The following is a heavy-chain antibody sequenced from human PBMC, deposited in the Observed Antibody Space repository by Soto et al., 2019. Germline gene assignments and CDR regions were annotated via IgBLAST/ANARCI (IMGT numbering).Heavy chain of an antibody. J-gene: IGHJ4*02. CDR3: VRRSKDYYPGSRIFDF. CDR2: ITDTGRDA. D-gene: IGHD3-10*01. Sequence: EVQLLESGGDLIQPGGSLRLSCVASGLTFGSSAMSWVRQSPGEGLEWVSTITDTGRDAKYADSVRGRFAISRDNSKNTLYRQQDALRAKDSAISFCVRRSKDYYPGSRIFDFWGRRTLVTASS. V-gene: IGHV3-23*01. CDR1: GLTFGSSA.